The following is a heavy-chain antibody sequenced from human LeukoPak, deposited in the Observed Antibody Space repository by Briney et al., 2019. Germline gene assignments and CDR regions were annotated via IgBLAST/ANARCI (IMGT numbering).Heavy chain of an antibody. CDR2: ISGSGGST. CDR1: GFTFSSYA. J-gene: IGHJ3*02. Sequence: GGSLRLSCAASGFTFSSYAMSWVRQAPGKGLEWVSAISGSGGSTYYADSVKGRFTISRDNSKNTLYLQMNSLRAEDTAVYYCAKAGLLRYFDWSLAMGAFDIWGQGTMVTVSS. D-gene: IGHD3-9*01. CDR3: AKAGLLRYFDWSLAMGAFDI. V-gene: IGHV3-23*01.